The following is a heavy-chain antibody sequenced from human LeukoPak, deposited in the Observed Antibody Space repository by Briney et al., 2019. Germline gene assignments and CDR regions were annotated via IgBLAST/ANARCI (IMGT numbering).Heavy chain of an antibody. V-gene: IGHV3-23*01. CDR3: AKDVVVTTRGPFDY. CDR2: ISGRGGST. J-gene: IGHJ4*02. D-gene: IGHD2-21*02. CDR1: GVPSCYHA. Sequence: GGSLRHSSVAPGVPSCYHAMSCVRKAPGKGLKSVLGISGRGGSTYYADSVKGRFTISRDNSKNTLYLQMNSRRAEDTAVYYCAKDVVVTTRGPFDYWGQGTLVTVSS.